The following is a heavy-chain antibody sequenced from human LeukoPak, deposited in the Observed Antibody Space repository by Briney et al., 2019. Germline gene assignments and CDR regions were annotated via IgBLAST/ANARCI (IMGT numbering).Heavy chain of an antibody. Sequence: GGSLRLSCAASGFTFRSYGMHWVRQAPGKGLEWVAFIRFDGSDKYYVDSVKGRFTISRDNSKNTLNLQMNSLRAEDTAVYYCAKDPAARNGNWSDPWGQGTLVTVSS. CDR2: IRFDGSDK. D-gene: IGHD2-8*01. V-gene: IGHV3-30*02. J-gene: IGHJ5*02. CDR3: AKDPAARNGNWSDP. CDR1: GFTFRSYG.